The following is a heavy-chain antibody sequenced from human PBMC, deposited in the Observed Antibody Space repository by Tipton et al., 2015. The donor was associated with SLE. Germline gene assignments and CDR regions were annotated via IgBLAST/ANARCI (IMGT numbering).Heavy chain of an antibody. CDR1: GGSISDSSHY. Sequence: TLSLTCTVSGGSISDSSHYWVWIRQSPGKGLEWVGSIYHDWSTYYNVALNSRATISIDASKNQFSLRQTSVTAADTAVYYCAKSGFGRGSYFHHWGQGTLVSVSS. CDR3: AKSGFGRGSYFHH. D-gene: IGHD5-12*01. CDR2: IYHDWST. J-gene: IGHJ1*01. V-gene: IGHV4-39*07.